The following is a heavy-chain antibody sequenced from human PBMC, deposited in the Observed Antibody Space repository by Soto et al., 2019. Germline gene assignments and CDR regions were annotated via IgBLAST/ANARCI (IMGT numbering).Heavy chain of an antibody. Sequence: VQLAQSGAEVKKPGASVKVSCKTSGDSFNDYYIHWVRQAPGQGLEWMGWINPNGGATKYAQKYQGRVTVTRYTSIWTVYMELSSLRSDDTAVYYCARESGGATATLDYYYFYMDVWGKGTTVTVSS. J-gene: IGHJ6*03. CDR3: ARESGGATATLDYYYFYMDV. CDR2: INPNGGAT. V-gene: IGHV1-2*02. D-gene: IGHD5-12*01. CDR1: GDSFNDYY.